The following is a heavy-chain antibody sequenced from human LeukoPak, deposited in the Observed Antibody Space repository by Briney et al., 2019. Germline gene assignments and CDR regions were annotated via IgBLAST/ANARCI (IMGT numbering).Heavy chain of an antibody. J-gene: IGHJ4*02. Sequence: SQTLSLTCAISGDSVSIDSAAWNWITQSPSRGLEWLERTYYRSKWYYDYAVSVKSRITLNPDTSKNQFSLQLNSVTPEDTAVYYCARKIAAAGKGNFDYWGQGTLVTVSS. CDR3: ARKIAAAGKGNFDY. D-gene: IGHD6-13*01. CDR1: GDSVSIDSAA. CDR2: TYYRSKWYY. V-gene: IGHV6-1*01.